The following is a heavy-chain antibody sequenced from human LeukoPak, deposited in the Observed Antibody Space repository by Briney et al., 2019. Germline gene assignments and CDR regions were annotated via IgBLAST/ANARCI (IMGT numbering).Heavy chain of an antibody. CDR3: ASLTGAIRTISYAFDL. CDR2: ISPTGSTI. J-gene: IGHJ3*01. V-gene: IGHV3-48*01. Sequence: GGSLRLSCAASGFTLSSYSMNWVRQAPGKGPEWVSYISPTGSTIYYADSVKGRFTISRSSGKNSLYLQMTSLRPEDTAMYYCASLTGAIRTISYAFDLWGQGTMVTVYS. D-gene: IGHD1-26*01. CDR1: GFTLSSYS.